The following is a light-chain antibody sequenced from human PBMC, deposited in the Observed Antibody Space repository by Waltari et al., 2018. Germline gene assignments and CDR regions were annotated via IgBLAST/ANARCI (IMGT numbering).Light chain of an antibody. CDR2: NTS. CDR3: QEYGDTPPYT. Sequence: DIVMTQSPGTLSLSPGEEASLSCRASQTVSGNSLAWYQHKPGQTPRLLIYNTSARAAGVPDRFRGSGSGTDFTLTISRLEPEDFAVYYCQEYGDTPPYTFGQGTTVEIK. CDR1: QTVSGNS. J-gene: IGKJ2*01. V-gene: IGKV3-20*01.